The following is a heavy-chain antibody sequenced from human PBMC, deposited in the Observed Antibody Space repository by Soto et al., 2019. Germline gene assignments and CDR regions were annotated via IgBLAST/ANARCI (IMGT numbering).Heavy chain of an antibody. V-gene: IGHV3-30-3*01. Sequence: QVQLVESGGGVVQPGRSLRLSCAASGFTFSSYAMHWVRQAPGKGLEWVAVISYDGSNKYYADPVKGRFTISRDNSKNALYLQMDSLRAGDTAVYYCARDQAPDYYGSGGLDYWGQGTLVTVSS. CDR3: ARDQAPDYYGSGGLDY. CDR2: ISYDGSNK. J-gene: IGHJ4*02. D-gene: IGHD3-10*01. CDR1: GFTFSSYA.